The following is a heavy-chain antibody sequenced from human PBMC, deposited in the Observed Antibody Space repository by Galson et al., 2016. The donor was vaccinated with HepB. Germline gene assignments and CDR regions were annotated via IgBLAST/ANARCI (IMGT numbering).Heavy chain of an antibody. V-gene: IGHV3-11*04. D-gene: IGHD5-18*01. CDR3: VRGGDTVIGAAFDV. Sequence: SPRLPGGASGPTLSDHYMHWIRRAPGKGLAWISYISSRSSTIYYADSVKGRFTISRDNAKNSLFLQMNSLRAEDTAVYYCVRGGDTVIGAAFDVWGQGTMVTVSS. CDR1: GPTLSDHY. J-gene: IGHJ3*01. CDR2: ISSRSSTI.